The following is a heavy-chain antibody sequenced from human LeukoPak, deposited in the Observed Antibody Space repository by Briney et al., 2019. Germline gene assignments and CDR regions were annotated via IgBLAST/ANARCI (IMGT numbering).Heavy chain of an antibody. J-gene: IGHJ3*02. CDR2: VGPGGNV. CDR3: VREGHSSGRAPAFDI. D-gene: IGHD6-19*01. CDR1: GFTFSTYV. V-gene: IGHV3-13*01. Sequence: GGSRRLSCVGSGFTFSTYVMHWVRQPPGGGLEWVSGVGPGGNVHYLDSVKGRFIISRENAGNSMYLQMNSLTVGDTAIYYCVREGHSSGRAPAFDIWGQGTTVTVSS.